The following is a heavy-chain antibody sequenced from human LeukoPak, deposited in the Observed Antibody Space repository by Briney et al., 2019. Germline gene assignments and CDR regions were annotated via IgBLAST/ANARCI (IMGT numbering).Heavy chain of an antibody. CDR3: AKDPDSTSLNWFDH. V-gene: IGHV3-23*01. D-gene: IGHD6-13*01. CDR1: GFRFSDYA. Sequence: PGGSLRLSCTVSGFRFSDYAMKWVRQAPGKGLEWVSGITDSGSQTFYADSVKGRFTISRDNSKNTLYLEMNNLRDEDTAIYYCAKDPDSTSLNWFDHWGQRTLVTVSS. CDR2: ITDSGSQT. J-gene: IGHJ5*02.